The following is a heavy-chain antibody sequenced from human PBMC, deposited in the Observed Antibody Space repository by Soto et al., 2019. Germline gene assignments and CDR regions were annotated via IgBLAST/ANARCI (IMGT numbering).Heavy chain of an antibody. J-gene: IGHJ4*02. D-gene: IGHD3-22*01. CDR3: ARDRSGGIYDSSGYTFDY. CDR2: IIPIFGTA. CDR1: GGTFSSYA. V-gene: IGHV1-69*13. Sequence: GASVKVSCKASGGTFSSYAISWVRQAPGQGLEWMGGIIPIFGTANYAQKFQGRVTITADESTSTAYMELSSLRSEDTAVYYCARDRSGGIYDSSGYTFDYWGQGTLVTVSS.